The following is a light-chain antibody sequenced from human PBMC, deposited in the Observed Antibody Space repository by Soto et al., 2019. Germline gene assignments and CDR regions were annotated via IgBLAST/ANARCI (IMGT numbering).Light chain of an antibody. Sequence: EIVLTQSPATLSLSPVERATLSCGASQSVSSSYLAWYQQKPGLAPRLLIYDASSRATGIPDRFSGSGSGTDFTLTISRLEPEDFAVYYCQQRSNWPPRFTFGQGTRLEIK. V-gene: IGKV3D-20*02. CDR2: DAS. J-gene: IGKJ5*01. CDR3: QQRSNWPPRFT. CDR1: QSVSSSY.